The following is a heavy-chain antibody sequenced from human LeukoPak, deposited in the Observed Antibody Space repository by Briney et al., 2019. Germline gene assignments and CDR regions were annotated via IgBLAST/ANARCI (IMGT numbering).Heavy chain of an antibody. J-gene: IGHJ5*02. V-gene: IGHV4-39*07. CDR2: IYYSGST. D-gene: IGHD3-22*01. CDR1: GGSISSSSYY. CDR3: ARVGDSSGYENWFDP. Sequence: KPSETLSLTSTVSGGSISSSSYYWGWIRQPPGKGLEWIGSIYYSGSTYYNPSLKSRVTISVDTSKNQFSLKLSSVTAADTAVYYCARVGDSSGYENWFDPWGQGTLVTVSS.